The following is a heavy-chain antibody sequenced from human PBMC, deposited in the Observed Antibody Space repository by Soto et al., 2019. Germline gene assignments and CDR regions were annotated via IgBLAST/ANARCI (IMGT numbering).Heavy chain of an antibody. CDR3: ARGVGYCSGGSCYMCSLDY. CDR2: INSDGSST. Sequence: GGSLRLSCAASGFTFSSYWMHWVRQAPGKGLVWVSRINSDGSSTSYANSVKGRFTISRDNAKNTLYLQMRSLRAEDTVVYYCARGVGYCSGGSCYMCSLDYWGQGTLVTVS. V-gene: IGHV3-74*01. J-gene: IGHJ4*02. D-gene: IGHD2-15*01. CDR1: GFTFSSYW.